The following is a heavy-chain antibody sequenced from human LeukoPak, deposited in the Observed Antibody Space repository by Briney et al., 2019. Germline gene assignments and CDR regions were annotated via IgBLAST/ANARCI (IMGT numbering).Heavy chain of an antibody. CDR2: IYTSGST. Sequence: PSETLSLTCTVSGGSISSYYWSWIRQPAGKGREWIGRIYTSGSTNYNASLKSRVSMSVDTSKNQFSLKLSSVIAADTAVFYCARENSGSYREFDYWGQGTLVTVSS. V-gene: IGHV4-4*07. D-gene: IGHD1-26*01. CDR1: GGSISSYY. CDR3: ARENSGSYREFDY. J-gene: IGHJ4*02.